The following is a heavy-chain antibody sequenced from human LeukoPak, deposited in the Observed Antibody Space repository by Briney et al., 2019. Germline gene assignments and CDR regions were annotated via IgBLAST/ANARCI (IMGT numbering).Heavy chain of an antibody. D-gene: IGHD5-24*01. Sequence: GGSLRLSSAASGFTFDDYAMHWGRHAPAKGLEWGSGISWNSGSIGYADSVKGRFTISRDNAKNSLYLQMNSLRAADTALYYCAKARWEAYYHYMDVWGKGTTVTISS. CDR3: AKARWEAYYHYMDV. J-gene: IGHJ6*03. V-gene: IGHV3-9*01. CDR2: ISWNSGSI. CDR1: GFTFDDYA.